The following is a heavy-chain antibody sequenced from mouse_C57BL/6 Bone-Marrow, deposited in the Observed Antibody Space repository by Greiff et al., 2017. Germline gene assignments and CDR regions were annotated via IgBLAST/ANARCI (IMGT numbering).Heavy chain of an antibody. V-gene: IGHV5-17*01. CDR3: AKHWEGYAMDY. D-gene: IGHD4-1*01. J-gene: IGHJ4*01. Sequence: EVKVVESGGGLVKPGGSLTLSCAASGFTFSDYGMHWVRQAPEKGLEWVAYISSGSSTIYYADTVKGRFTISRDNAKNTLFLQMTSLRSEDTAMYYCAKHWEGYAMDYWGQGTSVTVSS. CDR1: GFTFSDYG. CDR2: ISSGSSTI.